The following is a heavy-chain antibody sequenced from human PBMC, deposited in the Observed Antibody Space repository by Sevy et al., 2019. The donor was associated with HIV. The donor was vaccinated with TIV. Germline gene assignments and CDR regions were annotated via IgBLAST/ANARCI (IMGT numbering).Heavy chain of an antibody. CDR3: AKDVVMGATTPIYYFDY. Sequence: GGSLRLSCAASGFTFSNYAMSWVRQAPGKGLKWVSVIIGSGDSTYYADSAKGRFTISRDNSKNTLYLQMNSLRAEDTAVYYCAKDVVMGATTPIYYFDYWGQGTLVTVSS. J-gene: IGHJ4*02. D-gene: IGHD1-26*01. CDR2: IIGSGDST. V-gene: IGHV3-23*01. CDR1: GFTFSNYA.